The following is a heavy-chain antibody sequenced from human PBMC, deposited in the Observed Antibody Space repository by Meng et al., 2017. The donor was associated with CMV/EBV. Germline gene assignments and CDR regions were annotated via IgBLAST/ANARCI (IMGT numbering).Heavy chain of an antibody. Sequence: SVKVSCKASGGTFSSYAISWVRQAPGQGLEWMGGIIPILGIANYAQKFQGRVTITADKSTSTAYMELSSLRSEDTAVYYCARVGCKGYCSSTAGSDYAFDIWGQGTMVTVSS. CDR3: ARVGCKGYCSSTAGSDYAFDI. J-gene: IGHJ3*02. CDR2: IIPILGIA. V-gene: IGHV1-69*10. CDR1: GGTFSSYA. D-gene: IGHD2-2*01.